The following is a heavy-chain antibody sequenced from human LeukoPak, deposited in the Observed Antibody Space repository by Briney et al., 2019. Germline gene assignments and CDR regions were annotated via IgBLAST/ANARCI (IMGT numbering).Heavy chain of an antibody. Sequence: SETLSLTCAVYGGSFSDYYWSWIRPPPGKGLQWIGEVNRSGSTNYNPSLKGRVTITVATTKSQSSLKLRSVTASDTAVYYGAREGSNSGSYYDLYYFDYWGQGTLVTVSS. CDR3: AREGSNSGSYYDLYYFDY. CDR2: VNRSGST. V-gene: IGHV4-34*01. D-gene: IGHD1-26*01. CDR1: GGSFSDYY. J-gene: IGHJ4*02.